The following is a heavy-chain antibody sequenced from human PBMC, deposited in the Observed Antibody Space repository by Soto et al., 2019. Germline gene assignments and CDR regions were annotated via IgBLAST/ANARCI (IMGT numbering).Heavy chain of an antibody. CDR3: AASCVACGGFNYYGMDV. D-gene: IGHD2-21*01. J-gene: IGHJ6*02. CDR2: IYYSGTT. CDR1: GGSISSGGYY. V-gene: IGHV4-31*03. Sequence: QVQLQESGPGLVKPSQTLSLTCTVSGGSISSGGYYWYWIRQHPGKGLEWIGYIYYSGTTYYNPSLKIGVTNSVDTSKNQFSLKLGSATAADTAVYYCAASCVACGGFNYYGMDVWGQGTTVTVSS.